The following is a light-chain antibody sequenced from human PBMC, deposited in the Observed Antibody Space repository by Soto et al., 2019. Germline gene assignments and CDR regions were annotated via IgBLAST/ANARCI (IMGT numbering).Light chain of an antibody. CDR3: SSYTSSSTLVV. Sequence: QSALTQPASVSGSPGQPITISCTGTSSDVGGYNYVSWYQQHPGKAPKLMIYDVSNRPSGVSNRFSGSKSGNTAYLTISGLQAEDEGDYYCSSYTSSSTLVVFGGGTQLTVL. CDR1: SSDVGGYNY. V-gene: IGLV2-14*01. J-gene: IGLJ2*01. CDR2: DVS.